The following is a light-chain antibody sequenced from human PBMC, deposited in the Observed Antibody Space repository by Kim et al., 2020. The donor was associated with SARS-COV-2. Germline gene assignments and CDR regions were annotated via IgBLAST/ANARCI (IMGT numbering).Light chain of an antibody. CDR2: AAS. CDR3: QQGYSAPYS. CDR1: QSISGY. J-gene: IGKJ2*01. Sequence: DIQMTQSPSSLSASVGDRVTITCRASQSISGYVNWYQQKPGKAPNLLIYAASNLHDGVPSRFSGSGFGTDFTLTIRSLQPEDLATYYCQQGYSAPYSFGQGTKLEI. V-gene: IGKV1-39*01.